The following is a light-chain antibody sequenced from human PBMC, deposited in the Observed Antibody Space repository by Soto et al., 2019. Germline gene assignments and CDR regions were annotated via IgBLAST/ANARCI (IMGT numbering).Light chain of an antibody. J-gene: IGKJ2*01. V-gene: IGKV3-20*01. Sequence: EIVLTQSPGTLSLSPGETATLSCRASQSVTNNYLAWYQQKPGQAPRLLIYGASSRATGTPDRFSGSGSGTDFTLIISRLEPEDFAVYYCQQYGSSWYTFGQGTKLEI. CDR1: QSVTNNY. CDR3: QQYGSSWYT. CDR2: GAS.